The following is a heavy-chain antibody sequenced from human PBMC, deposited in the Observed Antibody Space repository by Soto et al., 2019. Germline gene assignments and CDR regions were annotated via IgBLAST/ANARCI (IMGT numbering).Heavy chain of an antibody. CDR3: ASLTVNTHFYSDLEV. Sequence: XETLSLTFAVSGYSISTGYYWSWLRQPPGKGLEWIGEINHSGSTNYNPSLKSRVTISVDTSKNHFSLKLRSVTAADTAVYFCASLTVNTHFYSDLEVWGQGTTVTVSS. J-gene: IGHJ6*02. CDR1: GYSISTGYY. CDR2: INHSGST. V-gene: IGHV4-34*01. D-gene: IGHD4-17*01.